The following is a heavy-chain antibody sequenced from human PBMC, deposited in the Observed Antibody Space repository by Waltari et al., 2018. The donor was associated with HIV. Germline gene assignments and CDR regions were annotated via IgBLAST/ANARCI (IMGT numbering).Heavy chain of an antibody. CDR2: VYTSGSA. D-gene: IGHD3-9*01. CDR1: GGSITSGDYY. Sequence: QVQLQESGPGLVKPSQTLSLTCTVSGGSITSGDYYWTWIRQPAGKGLEWIGRVYTSGSANYNPSLMSRVTMSLDTSKNQFSLKLTSVTAADTAVYYCARGLDILTGHYHWFLDVWGRGTLVTVSS. CDR3: ARGLDILTGHYHWFLDV. J-gene: IGHJ2*01. V-gene: IGHV4-61*02.